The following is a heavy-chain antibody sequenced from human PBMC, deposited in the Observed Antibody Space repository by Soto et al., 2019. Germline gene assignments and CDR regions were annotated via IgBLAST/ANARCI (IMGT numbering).Heavy chain of an antibody. V-gene: IGHV3-48*02. CDR3: RTGLKRLLNNYAFDI. J-gene: IGHJ3*02. D-gene: IGHD2-21*01. CDR2: ISSSSSTI. CDR1: GFTFSSYS. Sequence: GGSLRLSCAASGFTFSSYSMNWVRQAPGKGLEWVSYISSSSSTIYYADSVKGRFTISRDNAKNSLYLQMNSLRDEDTAVYYCRTGLKRLLNNYAFDIWGQGTMVTVSS.